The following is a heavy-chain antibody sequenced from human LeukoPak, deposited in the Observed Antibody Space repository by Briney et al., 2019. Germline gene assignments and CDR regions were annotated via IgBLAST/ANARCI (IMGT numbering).Heavy chain of an antibody. V-gene: IGHV1-18*01. CDR1: GYTFTSYG. D-gene: IGHD5-18*01. J-gene: IGHJ4*02. CDR2: ISAYNGNT. Sequence: ASVKVSCKASGYTFTSYGISWVRQAPGQGLEWMGWISAYNGNTNYAQKLQGRVTMTTDTSTSTAYMELRSLRSDDTAVYYCARDVCSYGSYYFDYWGQGTLVTVSS. CDR3: ARDVCSYGSYYFDY.